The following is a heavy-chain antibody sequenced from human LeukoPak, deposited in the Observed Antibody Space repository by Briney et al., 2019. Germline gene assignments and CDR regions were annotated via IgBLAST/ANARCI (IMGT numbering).Heavy chain of an antibody. CDR2: INHSGST. J-gene: IGHJ4*02. D-gene: IGHD1-26*01. V-gene: IGHV4-34*01. CDR3: ARDWVGAMYYFDY. Sequence: PSETLSLTCAVYGGSFSGYYWSWIRQPPGKGLEWIGEINHSGSTNYNPSLKSRVTISVDTSKNQFSLKLSSVTAADTAVYYCARDWVGAMYYFDYWGQGTLVTVSS. CDR1: GGSFSGYY.